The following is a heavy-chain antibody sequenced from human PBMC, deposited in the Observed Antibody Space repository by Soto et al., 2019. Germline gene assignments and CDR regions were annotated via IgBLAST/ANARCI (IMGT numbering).Heavy chain of an antibody. J-gene: IGHJ4*02. CDR1: GFTFSGSD. Sequence: EVQLVESGGGLVQPGGSLKLSCGASGFTFSGSDMHWVRQASGKGLEWVGRIRSKANSFAATYAASVKGRFTISRDDSENTAYLQMNSLKTEDTAVYFCTKPDRGGDAYNPFDYWGQGTLVTVSS. D-gene: IGHD3-16*01. CDR3: TKPDRGGDAYNPFDY. V-gene: IGHV3-73*02. CDR2: IRSKANSFAA.